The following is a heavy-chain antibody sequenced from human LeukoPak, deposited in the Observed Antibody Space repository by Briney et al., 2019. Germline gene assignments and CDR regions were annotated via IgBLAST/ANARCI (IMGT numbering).Heavy chain of an antibody. CDR2: INSDGSST. D-gene: IGHD3-22*01. V-gene: IGHV3-74*01. CDR3: ARDWGSYYYDSSGYLDY. CDR1: GFTFSSYW. Sequence: LGGSLRLSCAASGFTFSSYWMHWVRQAPGKGLVWVSRINSDGSSTSYADSVKGRFTISRDNAKNTLYLQMNSLRAEDTAVYYCARDWGSYYYDSSGYLDYWGQGTLVTVSS. J-gene: IGHJ4*02.